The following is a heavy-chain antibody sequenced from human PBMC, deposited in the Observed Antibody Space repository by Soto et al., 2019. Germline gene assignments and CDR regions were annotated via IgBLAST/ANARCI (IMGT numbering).Heavy chain of an antibody. D-gene: IGHD2-2*01. CDR1: GGTFSSYT. CDR3: ARDVAPCSSTSCYSDWFDP. J-gene: IGHJ5*02. CDR2: IIPILGIA. V-gene: IGHV1-69*04. Sequence: ASVKVSCKASGGTFSSYTISWVRQAPGQGLEWMGRIIPILGIANYAQKFQGRVTITADKSTSTAYMELSSLRSEDTAVYYCARDVAPCSSTSCYSDWFDPWGQGTLVTVSS.